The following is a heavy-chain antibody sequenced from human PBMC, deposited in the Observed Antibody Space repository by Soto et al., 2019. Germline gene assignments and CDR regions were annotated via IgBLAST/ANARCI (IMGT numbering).Heavy chain of an antibody. CDR2: IRGSGGPK. D-gene: IGHD5-12*01. CDR3: VKDFRVGYDWTHD. V-gene: IGHV3-23*01. CDR1: GFIFSNYA. J-gene: IGHJ4*02. Sequence: DVQLLESGGDLVQPGGSLRLSCAASGFIFSNYAMSWVRQAPGKGLEWVSLIRGSGGPKNYADSVKGRFTVSRDNSKNNLLLQMNSLRDEDAAVYYCVKDFRVGYDWTHDWGQGTLVTVSS.